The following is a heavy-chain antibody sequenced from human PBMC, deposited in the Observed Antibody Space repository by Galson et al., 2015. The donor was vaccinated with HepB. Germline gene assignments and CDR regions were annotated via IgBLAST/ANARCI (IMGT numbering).Heavy chain of an antibody. J-gene: IGHJ4*02. CDR2: ISSSSSYI. V-gene: IGHV3-21*01. Sequence: SLRLSCAASGFTFSSYSMNWVRQAPGKGLEWVSSISSSSSYIYYADSVKGRFTISRDNAKNSLYLQMNSLRAEDTAVYYCARGSLAARDFDYWGQGTLVTVSS. CDR3: ARGSLAARDFDY. D-gene: IGHD6-13*01. CDR1: GFTFSSYS.